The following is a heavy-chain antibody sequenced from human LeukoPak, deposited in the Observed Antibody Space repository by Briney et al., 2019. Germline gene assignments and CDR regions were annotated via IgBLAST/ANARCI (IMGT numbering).Heavy chain of an antibody. Sequence: SVKVSCKASGYTFTNYGINWVRQAPGQGLEWMGGIIPIFGTANYAQKFQGRVTITTDESTSTAYMELSSLRSEDTAVYYCASGEGGYSYGPSLDYWGQGTLDTVSS. V-gene: IGHV1-69*05. D-gene: IGHD5-18*01. CDR1: GYTFTNYG. CDR3: ASGEGGYSYGPSLDY. CDR2: IIPIFGTA. J-gene: IGHJ4*02.